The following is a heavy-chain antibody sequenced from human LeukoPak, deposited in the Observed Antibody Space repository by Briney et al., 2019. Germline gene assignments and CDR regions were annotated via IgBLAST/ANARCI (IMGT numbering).Heavy chain of an antibody. V-gene: IGHV3-9*01. CDR2: ISWNSGSI. CDR3: AYSYDFWSGYRYYFDY. CDR1: GFTFDDYA. D-gene: IGHD3-3*01. J-gene: IGHJ4*02. Sequence: PGRSLRLSCAASGFTFDDYAMHWVRQAPGKGLERVSGISWNSGSIGYADSVKGRFTISRDNAKNSLYLQMNSLRAEDTALYYCAYSYDFWSGYRYYFDYWGQGTLVTVSS.